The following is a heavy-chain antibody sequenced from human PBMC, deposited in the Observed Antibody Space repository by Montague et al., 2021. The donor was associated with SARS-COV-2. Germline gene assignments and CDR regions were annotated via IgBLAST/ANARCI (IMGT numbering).Heavy chain of an antibody. V-gene: IGHV4-38-2*02. CDR3: ARDRTFRDGYLDAFEI. CDR1: GYSISSGYY. J-gene: IGHJ3*02. CDR2: IYHSGTT. Sequence: SETLSLTCTVAGYSISSGYYWGWIRQSPGQGLRGLGSIYHSGTTYYNPSLKSRVTISVDTSKNQFSLKMYSVTAADTAQFYCARDRTFRDGYLDAFEIWGQGTMVTVSS. D-gene: IGHD5-24*01.